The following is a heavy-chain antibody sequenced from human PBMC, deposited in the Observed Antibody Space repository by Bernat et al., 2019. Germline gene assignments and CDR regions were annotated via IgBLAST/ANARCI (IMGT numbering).Heavy chain of an antibody. D-gene: IGHD6-19*01. V-gene: IGHV3-30*07. Sequence: QVQLVESGGGVVQPGRSLRLSCAASGFTFSSYAMHWVRQAPGKGLEWVAVISYDGSNKYYADSVKGRFTISRDNSKNTLYLQMNSLRAEDTAVYYCARRRIAVAGTGGGGYYYYYMDVWGKGTTVTVSS. J-gene: IGHJ6*03. CDR2: ISYDGSNK. CDR1: GFTFSSYA. CDR3: ARRRIAVAGTGGGGYYYYYMDV.